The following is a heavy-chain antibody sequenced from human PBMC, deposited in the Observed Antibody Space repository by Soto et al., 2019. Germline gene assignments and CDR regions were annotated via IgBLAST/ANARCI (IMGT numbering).Heavy chain of an antibody. D-gene: IGHD6-13*01. CDR3: ASKPFGYSSSWYDWFDP. CDR2: IIPIFGTA. CDR1: GGTFSSYA. V-gene: IGHV1-69*12. Sequence: QVQLVQSGAEVKKPGSSVKVSCKASGGTFSSYAISWVRQAPGQGLEWMGGIIPIFGTANYAQKFQGRVTITADESTSTAYMELSSLRSEDPAVYYCASKPFGYSSSWYDWFDPWGQGTLVTVSS. J-gene: IGHJ5*02.